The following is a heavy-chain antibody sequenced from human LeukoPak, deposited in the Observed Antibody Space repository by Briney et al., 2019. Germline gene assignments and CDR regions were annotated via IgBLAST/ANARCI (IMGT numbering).Heavy chain of an antibody. V-gene: IGHV4-38-2*01. CDR1: GYSISSGFY. Sequence: SETLSLTCAVSGYSISSGFYWGWIRQPPGKGLEWIGSMYHNRGTYYNPSLKSRVTISMDTSKNQFSLRLSSVTAADTAVYYCASYYASGVSAYDYFGMDVWGKGTTVTVSS. CDR2: MYHNRGT. D-gene: IGHD3-10*01. CDR3: ASYYASGVSAYDYFGMDV. J-gene: IGHJ6*04.